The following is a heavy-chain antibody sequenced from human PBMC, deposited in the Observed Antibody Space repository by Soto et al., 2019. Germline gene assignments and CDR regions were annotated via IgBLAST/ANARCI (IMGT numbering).Heavy chain of an antibody. CDR3: ARRYGDCFDY. J-gene: IGHJ4*02. CDR2: ISYSGST. Sequence: PSETLSLTCTFSGGSFDSGDYYWSWIRQPPGKGLEWIGYISYSGSTYYTPSLKSRVTISVDTSKNQFSLKLSSVTAADTAVYYCARRYGDCFDYWGQGTLVTVSS. CDR1: GGSFDSGDYY. V-gene: IGHV4-30-4*01. D-gene: IGHD4-17*01.